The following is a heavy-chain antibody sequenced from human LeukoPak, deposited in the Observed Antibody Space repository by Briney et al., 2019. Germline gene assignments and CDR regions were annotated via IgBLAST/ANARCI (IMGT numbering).Heavy chain of an antibody. Sequence: PGGSLRLSCAASGFTFSSYAMHWVRQAPGKGLEWVAVISYDGSNKYYADSVKGRFTISRDNSKNTLYLQMNSLRAEDTAVYYCAREGGYGGPYAHYWGRGTLVTVSS. CDR3: AREGGYGGPYAHY. V-gene: IGHV3-30-3*01. CDR1: GFTFSSYA. CDR2: ISYDGSNK. D-gene: IGHD2-2*01. J-gene: IGHJ4*02.